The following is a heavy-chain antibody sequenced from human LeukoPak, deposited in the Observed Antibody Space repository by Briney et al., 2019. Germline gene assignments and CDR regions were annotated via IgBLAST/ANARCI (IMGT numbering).Heavy chain of an antibody. J-gene: IGHJ4*02. CDR3: ARLGYSEDY. CDR1: GGSFSGYY. V-gene: IGHV4-34*01. CDR2: INHSGGT. Sequence: SETLSLTCAVYGGSFSGYYWSWIRQPPGKGLEWIGEINHSGGTNYNPSLKSRVTISVDTSKNQFSLKLSSVTAADTAVYYCARLGYSEDYWGQGTLVTVSS. D-gene: IGHD6-13*01.